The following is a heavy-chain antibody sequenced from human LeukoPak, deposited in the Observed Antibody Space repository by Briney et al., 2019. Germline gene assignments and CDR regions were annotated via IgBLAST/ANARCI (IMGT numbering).Heavy chain of an antibody. CDR1: GFTFSNHW. CDR3: ARDMYYDRSGSDY. V-gene: IGHV3-74*01. D-gene: IGHD3-22*01. J-gene: IGHJ4*02. Sequence: GGSLRLSCAASGFTFSNHWMHWVRQAPGEGLVWVARINTDGTTTRYADSVKGRFTISRDNAKNTLYLQMNGLRAEDTALYYCARDMYYDRSGSDYWGQGTLVTVSS. CDR2: INTDGTTT.